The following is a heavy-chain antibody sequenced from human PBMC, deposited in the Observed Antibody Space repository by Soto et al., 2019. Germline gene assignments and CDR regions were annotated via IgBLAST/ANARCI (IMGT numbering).Heavy chain of an antibody. CDR3: AEDRGSSVYHWFGP. V-gene: IGHV3-23*01. Sequence: EVQLLESGGGLVQPGGSLRLSCAASGFTFSNYGMSWVRQAPGKGLEWVSVISDGGGSTFYADSVKGRFTISRDNSKNTLSLQMNGLSADDTAVYYRAEDRGSSVYHWFGPWGQGTLVTVSS. CDR2: ISDGGGST. D-gene: IGHD6-13*01. CDR1: GFTFSNYG. J-gene: IGHJ5*02.